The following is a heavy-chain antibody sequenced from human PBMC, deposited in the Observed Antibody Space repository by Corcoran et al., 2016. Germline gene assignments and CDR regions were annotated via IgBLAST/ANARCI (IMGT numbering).Heavy chain of an antibody. CDR2: IYYSGST. CDR3: AREPSLLSPSRDKYPFDY. V-gene: IGHV4-39*07. D-gene: IGHD2-21*02. Sequence: QLQLQESGPGLVKPSETLSLTCTVSGGSISSSSYYWGWIRQPPGKGLEWIGSIYYSGSTYYNPSLKSRVTISVDTSKNQFSLKLSSVTAADTAVYYCAREPSLLSPSRDKYPFDYWGQGTLVTVSS. CDR1: GGSISSSSYY. J-gene: IGHJ4*02.